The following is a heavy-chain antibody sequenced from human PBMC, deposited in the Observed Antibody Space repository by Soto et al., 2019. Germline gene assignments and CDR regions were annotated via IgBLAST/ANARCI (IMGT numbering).Heavy chain of an antibody. Sequence: SVKVSCKASGGTFSSYTISWVRQAPGQGLEWMGRIIPILGIANYAQKFQGRVTITADKSTSTAYMELSSLRSEDTAVYYCATTTGSTKRGFDYWGQGTLVIVSS. J-gene: IGHJ4*02. CDR2: IIPILGIA. D-gene: IGHD3-9*01. V-gene: IGHV1-69*02. CDR3: ATTTGSTKRGFDY. CDR1: GGTFSSYT.